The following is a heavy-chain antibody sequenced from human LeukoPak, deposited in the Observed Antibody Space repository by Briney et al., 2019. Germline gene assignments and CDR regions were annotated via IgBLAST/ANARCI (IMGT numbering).Heavy chain of an antibody. J-gene: IGHJ4*02. CDR1: GFTFSSYT. CDR2: ISSSTGTI. Sequence: GGSLRLSCAASGFTFSSYTMNWVRQAPGKGLEWVSYISSSTGTIYYADSVKGRFTISRDNAKNSLYLQMNSLRAEDTAVYYCARGAPEMAYIETDFDYWGQGTLVTVSS. CDR3: ARGAPEMAYIETDFDY. D-gene: IGHD5-24*01. V-gene: IGHV3-48*01.